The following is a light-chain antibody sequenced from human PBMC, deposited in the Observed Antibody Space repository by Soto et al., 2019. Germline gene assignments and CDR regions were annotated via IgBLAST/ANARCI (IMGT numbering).Light chain of an antibody. J-gene: IGKJ5*01. CDR3: QQYGSAPPAT. CDR1: QSVSSSY. V-gene: IGKV3-20*01. Sequence: EIVLTQSPGTLSLSPGERATLSCRASQSVSSSYLAWYQQKPGQAPRLLIYGASSRATGIPDRFSGSGSGTDFTLTISRLEPEDFAVYYFQQYGSAPPATFGQGTRLDIK. CDR2: GAS.